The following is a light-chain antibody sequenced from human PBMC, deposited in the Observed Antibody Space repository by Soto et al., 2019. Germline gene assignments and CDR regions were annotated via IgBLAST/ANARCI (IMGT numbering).Light chain of an antibody. CDR2: DAS. CDR1: QSISNS. CDR3: QQRGEWPPGAT. J-gene: IGKJ1*01. V-gene: IGKV3-11*01. Sequence: EIVLTQSPATLSLSPGERATLSCRASQSISNSLAWYQQKPGQAPRLLIYDASNRATGIPARFSGSGSGTDFTLTISSLEPEDFAVYYCQQRGEWPPGATFGQGTKVDNK.